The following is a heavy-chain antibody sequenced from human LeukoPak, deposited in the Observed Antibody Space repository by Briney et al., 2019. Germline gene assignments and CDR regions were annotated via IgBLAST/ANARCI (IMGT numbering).Heavy chain of an antibody. CDR2: ISSSGSTI. V-gene: IGHV3-48*03. CDR3: GRGGGGAYYDYVWGSYRYLFDY. J-gene: IGHJ4*02. Sequence: PGGSLRLSCAASGFTFSSYEMNWVRQAPGKGLEWVSYISSSGSTIYYADSVKGRFTISRDNAKNSLYLQMNSLRAEDTAVYYCGRGGGGAYYDYVWGSYRYLFDYWGQGTLVTVSS. D-gene: IGHD3-16*02. CDR1: GFTFSSYE.